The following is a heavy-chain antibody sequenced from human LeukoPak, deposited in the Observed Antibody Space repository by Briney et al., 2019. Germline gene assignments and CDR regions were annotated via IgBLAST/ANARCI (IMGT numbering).Heavy chain of an antibody. V-gene: IGHV1-2*02. Sequence: ASVKVSCKASGYTFTGYYMHWVRQAPGQGLEWMGWINPNSGGTNYAQKLQGRVTMTTDTSISTAYMELSRLRSDDTAVSYCARVSVGGVLRYVVWLDPYYMDVWGKGTTVTVSS. CDR2: INPNSGGT. CDR1: GYTFTGYY. CDR3: ARVSVGGVLRYVVWLDPYYMDV. J-gene: IGHJ6*03. D-gene: IGHD3-9*01.